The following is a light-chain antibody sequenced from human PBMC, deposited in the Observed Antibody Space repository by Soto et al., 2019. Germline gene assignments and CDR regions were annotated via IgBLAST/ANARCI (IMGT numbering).Light chain of an antibody. J-gene: IGKJ4*01. CDR1: QSIWRY. V-gene: IGKV3-11*01. Sequence: EIVLTQSPATLSLSPGQRATLSCRASQSIWRYLAWYQQKPGQAPRLLIYDASNWATGIPARFSGSGSGTDFTLTLSSIEPEDFAVYYCQQRINWPLTFGGGTKVEIK. CDR2: DAS. CDR3: QQRINWPLT.